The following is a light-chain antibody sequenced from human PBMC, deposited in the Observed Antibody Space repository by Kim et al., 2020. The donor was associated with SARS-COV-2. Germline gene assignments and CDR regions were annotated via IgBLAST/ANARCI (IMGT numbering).Light chain of an antibody. V-gene: IGLV3-19*01. Sequence: SSELTQDPAVSVALGQTVRITCQGDSLRTYYASWYQQKPGQAPVVVIYGKNNRPSGIPDRLSGSSSGNTASLTITGAQAEDEADYYCNSRDSSGNHLVFGGGTKLTVL. CDR1: SLRTYY. CDR2: GKN. CDR3: NSRDSSGNHLV. J-gene: IGLJ2*01.